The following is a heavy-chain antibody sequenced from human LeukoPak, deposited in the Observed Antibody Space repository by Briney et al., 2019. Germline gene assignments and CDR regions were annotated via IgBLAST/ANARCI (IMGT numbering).Heavy chain of an antibody. V-gene: IGHV3-30*02. Sequence: GGSLRLSCAASGFTFSRYGMHWVRQAPGKWLEWVAFILYEGSNKYYADSVKGRFTISRENSNNTMYLQMNSLRAEDTAVYYCAKDPRDCSTTSCYMAAAGFDYWGQGTLVTVSS. J-gene: IGHJ4*02. D-gene: IGHD2-2*02. CDR2: ILYEGSNK. CDR1: GFTFSRYG. CDR3: AKDPRDCSTTSCYMAAAGFDY.